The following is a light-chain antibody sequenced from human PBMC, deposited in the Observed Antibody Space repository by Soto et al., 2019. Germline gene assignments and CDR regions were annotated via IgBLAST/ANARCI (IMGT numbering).Light chain of an antibody. CDR3: QQGYSTPIT. CDR2: TAS. Sequence: DIQMTQSPSSLSASVGDRVTITCRASQSIGTYLHWFQQKPGNAPDLLIYTASSLQSGVPSRFSGSVSGTDFTLTINSLQPEDFATYYCQQGYSTPITFGQGTRLDIK. V-gene: IGKV1-39*01. J-gene: IGKJ5*01. CDR1: QSIGTY.